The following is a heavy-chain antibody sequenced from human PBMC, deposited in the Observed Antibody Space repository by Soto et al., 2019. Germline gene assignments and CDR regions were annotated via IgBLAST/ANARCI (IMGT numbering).Heavy chain of an antibody. J-gene: IGHJ4*02. D-gene: IGHD6-6*01. CDR2: ISYDGSNK. CDR3: AGDSLRQLAPGWYFDY. CDR1: GFTFDSYA. V-gene: IGHV3-30-3*01. Sequence: PGGSLRLSCAASGFTFDSYALHWVRQAPGKGLEWVAVISYDGSNKYYADSVKGRFTISRDNSKNTLSLQMNSLRAEDTSVYYCAGDSLRQLAPGWYFDYWGQGTLVTVSS.